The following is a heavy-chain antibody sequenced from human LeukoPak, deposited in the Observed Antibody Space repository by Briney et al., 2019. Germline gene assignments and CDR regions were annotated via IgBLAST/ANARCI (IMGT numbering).Heavy chain of an antibody. V-gene: IGHV3-21*01. CDR3: ARRHGYSNYPDY. J-gene: IGHJ4*02. CDR2: ISSSSSYI. CDR1: GFTFSSYS. Sequence: GGSLRLSCAASGFTFSSYSMNWVRQAPGKGLEWVSSISSSSSYIYYADSVKGRFTISRDNAKNSLYLQMNNLRAEDTAVYYCARRHGYSNYPDYWGQGALVTVSS. D-gene: IGHD5-24*01.